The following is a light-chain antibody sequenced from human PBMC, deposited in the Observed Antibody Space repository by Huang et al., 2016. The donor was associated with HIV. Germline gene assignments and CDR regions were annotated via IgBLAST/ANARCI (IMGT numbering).Light chain of an antibody. J-gene: IGKJ5*01. CDR3: QQYDSSQGIS. V-gene: IGKV3-20*01. Sequence: EIVLTQSPDTLSLSPGERATVSCRVSQTIKNIYLAWYQQKPGQGPRLLIYGASSGATDIPDRFSGSGSGTDFTLTINRLEPEDFAVYYCQQYDSSQGISFGQGTRLEMK. CDR1: QTIKNIY. CDR2: GAS.